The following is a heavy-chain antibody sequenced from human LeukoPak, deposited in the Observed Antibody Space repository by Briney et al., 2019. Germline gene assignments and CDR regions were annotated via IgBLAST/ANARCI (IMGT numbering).Heavy chain of an antibody. J-gene: IGHJ4*02. V-gene: IGHV4-39*02. CDR1: GGSISSSSYY. CDR3: ARYRGFGEPINF. D-gene: IGHD3-10*01. CDR2: IYYSGST. Sequence: SETLSLTCTVSGGSISSSSYYWGWIRQPPGKGLERIGSIYYSGSTYYNPSLKSRVSISVETSKNHFSLKLSSVTAADTAVYYCARYRGFGEPINFWGQGTLVTVS.